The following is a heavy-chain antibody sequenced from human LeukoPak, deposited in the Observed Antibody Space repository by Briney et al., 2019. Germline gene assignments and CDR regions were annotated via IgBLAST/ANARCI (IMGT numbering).Heavy chain of an antibody. D-gene: IGHD2-15*01. CDR1: GFTFSSYG. J-gene: IGHJ4*02. Sequence: GGTLRLSCAASGFTFSSYGMSWVRQAPGKGLEWVSAISGSGGSTYYADSAKGRFTISRDNSKNTLYLQMNSLRAEDTAVYYCAKQTNLVVVAATHFDYWGQGTLVTVSS. CDR3: AKQTNLVVVAATHFDY. V-gene: IGHV3-23*01. CDR2: ISGSGGST.